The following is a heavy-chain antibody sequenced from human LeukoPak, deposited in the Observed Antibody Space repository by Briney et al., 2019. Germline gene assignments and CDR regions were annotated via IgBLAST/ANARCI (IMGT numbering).Heavy chain of an antibody. CDR1: GYTFTDYY. D-gene: IGHD4-17*01. J-gene: IGHJ5*02. CDR3: ARPHGDYYNWFDP. CDR2: INPNSGDT. Sequence: ASVMVSCKASGYTFTDYYIHWVRQAPGQGLEWMGWINPNSGDTNYAQKFQDRVTLTRDTSITTAYMELTNLRSDDTAVYYCARPHGDYYNWFDPWGQGTLVTVSS. V-gene: IGHV1-2*02.